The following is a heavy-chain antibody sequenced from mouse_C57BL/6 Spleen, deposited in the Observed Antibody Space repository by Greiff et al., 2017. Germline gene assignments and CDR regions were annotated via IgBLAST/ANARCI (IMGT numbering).Heavy chain of an antibody. CDR3: ARYYGRRGWYFEV. V-gene: IGHV1-72*01. CDR2: IDPNSGGT. D-gene: IGHD1-1*01. Sequence: QVQLQQPGAELVKPGASVQLSCKASGYTFSSSWMHWVKPRPGRGFEWLGRIDPNSGGTKYNEKFKSKATLTVDKPSSTAYMQLCSLTSEDSVVLYCARYYGRRGWYFEVWVKRTTGTVTS. J-gene: IGHJ1*03. CDR1: GYTFSSSW.